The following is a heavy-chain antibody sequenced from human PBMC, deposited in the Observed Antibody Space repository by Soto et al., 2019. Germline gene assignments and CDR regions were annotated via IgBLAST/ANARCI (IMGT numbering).Heavy chain of an antibody. CDR2: IYWDDNK. CDR3: AHRLLAYGMDV. J-gene: IGHJ6*02. V-gene: IGHV2-5*02. CDR1: GFSLSTIGVG. Sequence: QITLKESGPTLVKPTQTLTLTCTFSGFSLSTIGVGVGWIRQPPGKALEWLALIYWDDNKRYRPSLKNRLTITKDTNKNQVVLTMTIMDPVDTATYYCAHRLLAYGMDVWGQGTTVTVSS. D-gene: IGHD6-13*01.